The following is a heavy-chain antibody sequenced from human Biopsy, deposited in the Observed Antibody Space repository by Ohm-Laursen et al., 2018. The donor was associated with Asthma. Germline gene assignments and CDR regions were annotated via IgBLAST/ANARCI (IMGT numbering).Heavy chain of an antibody. Sequence: SSVKVSCKASGGTFSSYAISWVRQAPGQGLEWMGGIIPIFGTANYAQKFQGRVTITADESTSTAYMELSSLRSEDTAVYYCARDEGMVGATPDDAPYYYYYGMDVWGQGTTVTVSS. J-gene: IGHJ6*02. CDR3: ARDEGMVGATPDDAPYYYYYGMDV. CDR2: IIPIFGTA. V-gene: IGHV1-69*01. D-gene: IGHD1-26*01. CDR1: GGTFSSYA.